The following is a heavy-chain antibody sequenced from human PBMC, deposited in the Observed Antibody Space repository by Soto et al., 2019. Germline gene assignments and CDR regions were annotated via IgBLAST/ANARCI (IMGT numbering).Heavy chain of an antibody. Sequence: QVQLVQSGAEVKKPGSSVKVSCKASGGTFSSYTISWVRQAPGHGLEWMGRFIPILGIATYAQKFQGRVTITANKSTSTAYMELTSLRSEDTAVYYCASRIAAAGTAYSGQGTLVTVSS. V-gene: IGHV1-69*02. CDR3: ASRIAAAGTAY. CDR2: FIPILGIA. CDR1: GGTFSSYT. D-gene: IGHD6-13*01. J-gene: IGHJ4*02.